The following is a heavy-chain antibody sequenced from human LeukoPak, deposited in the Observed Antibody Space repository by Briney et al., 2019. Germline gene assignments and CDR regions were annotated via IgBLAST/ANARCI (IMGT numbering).Heavy chain of an antibody. Sequence: GGSLRLSCAASGFTFSSYAMSWVRQAPGKGLEWVSAISGSGGSTYYADSVKGRFTISRDNSKNTLYLQMNGLRAEDTAVYYCAKDDYYDFWSGYYTPFDYWGQGTLVTVSS. CDR2: ISGSGGST. CDR1: GFTFSSYA. CDR3: AKDDYYDFWSGYYTPFDY. D-gene: IGHD3-3*01. V-gene: IGHV3-23*01. J-gene: IGHJ4*02.